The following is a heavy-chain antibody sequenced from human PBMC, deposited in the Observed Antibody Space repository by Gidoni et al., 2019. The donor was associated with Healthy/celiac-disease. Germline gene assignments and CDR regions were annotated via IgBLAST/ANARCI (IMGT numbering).Heavy chain of an antibody. CDR3: TRAYSSGWAPYYFDY. J-gene: IGHJ4*02. CDR2: IRSKAYGGTT. D-gene: IGHD6-19*01. V-gene: IGHV3-49*03. CDR1: GFTSGDYA. Sequence: EVQLVESGGGLVQPGRSLRLSCTASGFTSGDYAMSWFRQAPGKGLEWVGFIRSKAYGGTTEYAASVKGRFTISRDDSKSIAYLQMNSLKTEDTAVYYCTRAYSSGWAPYYFDYWGQGTLVTVSS.